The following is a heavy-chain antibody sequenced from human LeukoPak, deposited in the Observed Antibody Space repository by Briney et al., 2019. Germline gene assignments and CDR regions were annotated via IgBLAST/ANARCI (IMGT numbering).Heavy chain of an antibody. CDR2: ISHDGSKK. J-gene: IGHJ1*01. V-gene: IGHV3-30*18. CDR1: GFTFSSYG. Sequence: GGSLRLSCAASGFTFSSYGMHWVRQAPGKGLEWVAVISHDGSKKYYADSVKGRFTISRDNSKNTLYLQMNSLRDEDTAVYYCAKDPYSGSFEYFQHWGQGTLVIVSS. D-gene: IGHD1-26*01. CDR3: AKDPYSGSFEYFQH.